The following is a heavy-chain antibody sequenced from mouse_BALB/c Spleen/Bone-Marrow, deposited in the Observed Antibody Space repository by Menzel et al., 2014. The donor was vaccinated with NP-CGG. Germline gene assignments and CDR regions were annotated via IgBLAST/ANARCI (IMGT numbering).Heavy chain of an antibody. Sequence: EVQLQQSGPELVKPGASVRISCKASGYTFTDYNMDWVKQSHGKRLEWIGDINPNNGGTIYNQKSKGKATLTVDKSSSTAYMELRSLTSEDTAVYYCARAGYYTFFAYWGQGTLVTVST. CDR2: INPNNGGT. CDR1: GYTFTDYN. J-gene: IGHJ3*01. CDR3: ARAGYYTFFAY. V-gene: IGHV1-18*01. D-gene: IGHD2-3*01.